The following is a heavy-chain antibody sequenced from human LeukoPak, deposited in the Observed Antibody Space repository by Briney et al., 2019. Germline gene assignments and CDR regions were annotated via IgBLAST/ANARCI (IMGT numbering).Heavy chain of an antibody. V-gene: IGHV4-39*01. CDR1: GGSISSSSYY. CDR2: IYYSGST. CDR3: ARAGTNLGDYDY. J-gene: IGHJ4*02. Sequence: SETLSLTCTVSGGSISSSSYYWGWIRQPPGKGLEWIGSIYYSGSTYYNPSLKSRVTISVDTSKNQFSLKLSSVTAADTAVYYCARAGTNLGDYDYWGQGTLVTVSS. D-gene: IGHD4-17*01.